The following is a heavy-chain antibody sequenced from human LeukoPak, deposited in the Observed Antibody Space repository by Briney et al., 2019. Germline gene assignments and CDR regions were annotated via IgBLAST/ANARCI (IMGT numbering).Heavy chain of an antibody. D-gene: IGHD5-12*01. V-gene: IGHV3-30*02. CDR3: AKDVGGYEYYLDY. CDR2: IRNEGSNK. J-gene: IGHJ4*02. CDR1: GFTFGSYG. Sequence: SGGSLRLSCAASGFTFGSYGMHWVRQAPGKGLEWVAFIRNEGSNKYYADSVKGRFTISRDNSKSTLYLQMNSLRAEDTAVYYCAKDVGGYEYYLDYWGQGTLVTVSS.